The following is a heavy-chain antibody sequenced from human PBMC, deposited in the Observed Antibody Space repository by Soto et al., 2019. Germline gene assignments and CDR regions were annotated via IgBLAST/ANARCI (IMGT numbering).Heavy chain of an antibody. V-gene: IGHV1-18*01. CDR3: ARVSRQGGIVVVVAATRNWYFDL. CDR2: ISAYNGNT. D-gene: IGHD2-15*01. Sequence: QVQLVQSGAEVKKPGASVKVSCKASGYTFTSYGISWVRQAPGQGLEWMGWISAYNGNTNYAQKRQGRATMTTDPSTSTAYMELRSLRSDDTAVYYCARVSRQGGIVVVVAATRNWYFDLWGRGTLVTVSS. CDR1: GYTFTSYG. J-gene: IGHJ2*01.